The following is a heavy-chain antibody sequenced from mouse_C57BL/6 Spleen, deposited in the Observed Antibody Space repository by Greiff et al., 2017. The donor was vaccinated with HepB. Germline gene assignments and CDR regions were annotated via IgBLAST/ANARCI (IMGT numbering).Heavy chain of an antibody. CDR3: ARASYYGSPLYAMDY. CDR1: GYTFTSYW. J-gene: IGHJ4*01. CDR2: IHPNSGST. V-gene: IGHV1-64*01. D-gene: IGHD1-1*01. Sequence: QVQLKQPGAELVKPGASVKLSCKASGYTFTSYWMHWVKQRPGQGLEWIGMIHPNSGSTNYNEKFKSKATLTVDKSSSTAYMQLSSLTSEDSAVYYCARASYYGSPLYAMDYWGQGTSVTVSS.